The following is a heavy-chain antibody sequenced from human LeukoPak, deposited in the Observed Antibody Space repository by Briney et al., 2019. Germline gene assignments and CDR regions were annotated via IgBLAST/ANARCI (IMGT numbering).Heavy chain of an antibody. CDR1: GYTFSDYA. CDR2: IDAGNGDT. CDR3: ARGSTSDWPLDH. D-gene: IGHD2-2*01. J-gene: IGHJ4*02. V-gene: IGHV1-3*01. Sequence: ASVKVSCKASGYTFSDYAMHWVRQAPGQRFEWMGWIDAGNGDTRYSQKFQGRVTITRDTSASMAYIELRSLRSEDTAMYYYARGSTSDWPLDHWGQETLVTISS.